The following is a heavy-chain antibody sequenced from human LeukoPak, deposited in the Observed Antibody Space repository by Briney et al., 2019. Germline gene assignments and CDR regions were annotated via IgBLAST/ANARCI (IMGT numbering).Heavy chain of an antibody. CDR1: GGTFSSYA. D-gene: IGHD2-15*01. Sequence: GGSLRLSCAASGGTFSSYAISWVRQAPGQGLEWMGRIIPILGIANYAQKFQGRVTITADKSTSTAYMELSSLRSEDTAVYYCARPGEPVSDMVTLDYWGQGTLVTVSS. J-gene: IGHJ4*02. CDR2: IIPILGIA. V-gene: IGHV1-69*04. CDR3: ARPGEPVSDMVTLDY.